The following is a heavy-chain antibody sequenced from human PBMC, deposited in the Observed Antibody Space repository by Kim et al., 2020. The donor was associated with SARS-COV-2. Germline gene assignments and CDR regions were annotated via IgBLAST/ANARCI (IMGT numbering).Heavy chain of an antibody. CDR1: GFTFGDYA. V-gene: IGHV3-9*01. D-gene: IGHD2-2*01. J-gene: IGHJ6*03. CDR2: ISWNSGSI. CDR3: AKAGQITYQLLAVDPSYYYYMDV. Sequence: GGSLRLSCAASGFTFGDYAMHWVRQAPGKGLEWVSGISWNSGSIGYADSVKGRFTISRDNAKNSLYLQMNSLRAEDTALYYCAKAGQITYQLLAVDPSYYYYMDVWGKGTTVTVSS.